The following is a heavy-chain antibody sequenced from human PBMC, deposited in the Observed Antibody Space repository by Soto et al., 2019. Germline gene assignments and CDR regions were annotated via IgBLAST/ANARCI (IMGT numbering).Heavy chain of an antibody. Sequence: PSETLSLTCTVSGDSTNSGDYYWTWIRQPPGKGLEWIGNIHYSGSTYYNPSLKSRVTISVDTSEKQFSLKLSSVAAADTAVYYCAREGTNYYVTGTPTDWFDPWGQGTLVTVS. D-gene: IGHD3-10*01. J-gene: IGHJ5*02. CDR1: GDSTNSGDYY. V-gene: IGHV4-30-4*08. CDR3: AREGTNYYVTGTPTDWFDP. CDR2: IHYSGST.